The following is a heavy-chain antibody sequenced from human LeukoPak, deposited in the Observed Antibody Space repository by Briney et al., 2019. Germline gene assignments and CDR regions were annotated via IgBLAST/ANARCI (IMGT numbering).Heavy chain of an antibody. D-gene: IGHD6-19*01. J-gene: IGHJ6*03. CDR1: GFSFSSYE. CDR2: ISGSGDTI. V-gene: IGHV3-48*03. CDR3: ARDSRSGLYMDV. Sequence: GGSLRLSCAASGFSFSSYELNWVRQAPGKGLEWVSYISGSGDTIFYADSVKGRFTISRDNAKNSLFLQMNSLRAEDTGVYYCARDSRSGLYMDVWGQGTTATVSS.